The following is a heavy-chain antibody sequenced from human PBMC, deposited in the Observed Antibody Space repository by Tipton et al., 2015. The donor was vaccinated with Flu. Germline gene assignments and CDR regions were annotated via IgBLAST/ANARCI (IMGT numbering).Heavy chain of an antibody. Sequence: SLRLSCAASGFTFSSYWMHWVRQAPGKGLVWVSRINSDGSSTSYADSVKGRFTISRDNAKNTLYLQMSSLRAEDTAVYYCARGFPRYSSSWYYYYYGMDVWGQGTTVTVSS. CDR3: ARGFPRYSSSWYYYYYGMDV. CDR1: GFTFSSYW. V-gene: IGHV3-74*01. D-gene: IGHD6-13*01. CDR2: INSDGSST. J-gene: IGHJ6*02.